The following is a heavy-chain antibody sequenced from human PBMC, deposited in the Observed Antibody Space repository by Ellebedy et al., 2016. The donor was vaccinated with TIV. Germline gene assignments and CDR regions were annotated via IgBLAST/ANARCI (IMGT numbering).Heavy chain of an antibody. CDR2: INHSGST. J-gene: IGHJ4*02. CDR1: GGSFSGYY. D-gene: IGHD6-19*01. Sequence: MPSETLSLTCAVYGGSFSGYYWSWIRQPPGKGREWIGEINHSGSTSYNPSLKSRVSISVDTSSNQFSLKLYSVTAADTAVYYCERAFPYSSGWTFDYWGQGTLITVSS. CDR3: ERAFPYSSGWTFDY. V-gene: IGHV4-34*01.